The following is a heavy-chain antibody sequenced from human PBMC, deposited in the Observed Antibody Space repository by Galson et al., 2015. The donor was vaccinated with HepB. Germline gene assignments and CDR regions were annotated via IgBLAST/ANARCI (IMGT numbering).Heavy chain of an antibody. V-gene: IGHV3-7*03. CDR1: GFTFTNYW. J-gene: IGHJ6*02. CDR2: IRQDGSEK. CDR3: AASILEWCLMDV. Sequence: SLRLSCAASGFTFTNYWMSWVRQAPGKGLEWVAKIRQDGSEKYYVDSVKGRFTISRDNAKNSLYLQMNSLRAEDTAVYYCAASILEWCLMDVWGQGTTATVSS. D-gene: IGHD3-3*01.